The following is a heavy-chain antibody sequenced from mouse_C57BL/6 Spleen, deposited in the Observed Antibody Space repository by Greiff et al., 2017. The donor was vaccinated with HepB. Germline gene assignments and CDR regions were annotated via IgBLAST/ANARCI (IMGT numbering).Heavy chain of an antibody. CDR3: ARGGITTVVAPYDY. D-gene: IGHD1-1*01. Sequence: VQLQQSGPVLVKPGASVKMSCKASGNTFTDYYMNWVKQSHGKSLEWIGVINPYNGGTSYNQKFKGKATLTVDKSSSTAYMELNSLTSEDSAVYYCARGGITTVVAPYDYWGQGTSVTVSS. V-gene: IGHV1-19*01. CDR2: INPYNGGT. J-gene: IGHJ4*01. CDR1: GNTFTDYY.